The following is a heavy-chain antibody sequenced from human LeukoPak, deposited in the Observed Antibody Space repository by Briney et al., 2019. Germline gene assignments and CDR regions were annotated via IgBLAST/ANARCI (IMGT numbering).Heavy chain of an antibody. CDR3: ARVGYGPPFEY. CDR2: ISGSGGTT. J-gene: IGHJ4*02. CDR1: GFTFGIYA. Sequence: GGSLRLSCAVSGFTFGIYAMTWVRQAPGRGLEWVSTISGSGGTTHFADSVKGRFTISRDNSGSTLYLQMNSLRAEDTAVYWCARVGYGPPFEYWGQGTLVTVSS. D-gene: IGHD5-18*01. V-gene: IGHV3-23*01.